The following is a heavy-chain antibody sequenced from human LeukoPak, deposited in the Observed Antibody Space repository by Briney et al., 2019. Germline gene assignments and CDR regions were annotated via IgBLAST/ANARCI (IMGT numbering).Heavy chain of an antibody. CDR2: INHSGST. CDR1: GGSFSGHY. Sequence: SETLSLTCAMYGGSFSGHYWTWIRQPPGKGLEWIGEINHSGSTNCNPSLKSRVTISVDTSKNQFSLKLSSVTAADTAVYYCASVRSKSFYYVDVWGRGTTVTVSS. V-gene: IGHV4-34*01. CDR3: ASVRSKSFYYVDV. J-gene: IGHJ6*03.